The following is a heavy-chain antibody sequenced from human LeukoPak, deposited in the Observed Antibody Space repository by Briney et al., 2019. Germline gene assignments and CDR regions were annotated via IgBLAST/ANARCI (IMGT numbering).Heavy chain of an antibody. J-gene: IGHJ5*02. V-gene: IGHV1-8*01. Sequence: GASVKVSCKASGYTFTSYDINWVRQATGQGLEWVGWMNPNSGNTGYAQKFQGRVTMTRNTSISTAYMELSSLRSEDTAVYYCARRKIAAAGKNWFDPWGQGTLVTVSS. CDR2: MNPNSGNT. D-gene: IGHD6-13*01. CDR1: GYTFTSYD. CDR3: ARRKIAAAGKNWFDP.